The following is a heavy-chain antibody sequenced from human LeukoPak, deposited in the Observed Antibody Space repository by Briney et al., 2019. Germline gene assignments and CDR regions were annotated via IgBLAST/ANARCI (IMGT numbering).Heavy chain of an antibody. D-gene: IGHD6-13*01. V-gene: IGHV3-74*01. CDR2: IQGDGSNT. CDR3: ARGTSAGGPISPFDF. CDR1: GFTFSSHS. Sequence: PGGSLRLSCSVSGFTFSSHSMHWVRQAPGKGLVWVSRIQGDGSNTNYADSVKGRFSISRDNAKNTVYLQMNSLRAEDTGIYYCARGTSAGGPISPFDFWDQGTVVTVSS. J-gene: IGHJ4*02.